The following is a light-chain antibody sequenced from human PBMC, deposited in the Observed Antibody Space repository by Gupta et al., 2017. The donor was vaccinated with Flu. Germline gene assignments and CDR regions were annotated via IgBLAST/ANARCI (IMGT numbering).Light chain of an antibody. CDR1: QSLVYSDGNTY. V-gene: IGKV2-30*01. Sequence: DVVMTQSPLSLPVTLGQPASISCRSSQSLVYSDGNTYLNWFQQRPGQSPRRIIYKVSNRDSGVPDRFSGRGSGTDFPLKISRVEAEDVGVYYCMQGTHWPRTFGQGTKVEIK. CDR3: MQGTHWPRT. CDR2: KVS. J-gene: IGKJ1*01.